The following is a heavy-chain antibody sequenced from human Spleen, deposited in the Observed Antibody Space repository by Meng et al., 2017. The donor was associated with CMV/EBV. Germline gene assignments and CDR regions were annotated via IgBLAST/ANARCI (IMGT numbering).Heavy chain of an antibody. D-gene: IGHD2-2*01. J-gene: IGHJ4*02. CDR2: ISSSSSYI. CDR1: GFTFSNYN. CDR3: ARVSSSISKNFDY. Sequence: GGSLRLSCAASGFTFSNYNMNWVRQAPGKGLEWVSSISSSSSYIYYADSMKGRSTISRDNAKNSLYLQMNSLRAEDTAVYYCARVSSSISKNFDYWGQGTLVTVSS. V-gene: IGHV3-21*01.